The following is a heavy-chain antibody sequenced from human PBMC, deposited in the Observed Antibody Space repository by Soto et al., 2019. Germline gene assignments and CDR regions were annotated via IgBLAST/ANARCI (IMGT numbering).Heavy chain of an antibody. Sequence: QVQLVESGGGVVQPGRSLRLSCAASGFTFSSYGMHWVRQAPGKGLEWVAVIWLDGSNKYYADSVKGRFTISRDNSKNTLYLEKNSLRAGDTAVYYCARGLWSFDYWGQGNLVTVSS. J-gene: IGHJ4*02. CDR2: IWLDGSNK. CDR3: ARGLWSFDY. CDR1: GFTFSSYG. D-gene: IGHD5-18*01. V-gene: IGHV3-33*01.